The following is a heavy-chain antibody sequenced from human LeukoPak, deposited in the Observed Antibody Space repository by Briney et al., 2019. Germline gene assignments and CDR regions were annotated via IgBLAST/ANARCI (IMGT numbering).Heavy chain of an antibody. CDR1: EFTFTNAW. V-gene: IGHV3-15*01. CDR3: TTEQQLVLVRFDP. Sequence: GGSLRLSCAASEFTFTNAWMSWVRQAPGKGLEWVGRIKSKADGGATVYAAPVKGRFTISRDDSKNTLYLRMSSLKTEDSAVYYCTTEQQLVLVRFDPWGQGTLVTVSS. J-gene: IGHJ5*02. CDR2: IKSKADGGAT. D-gene: IGHD6-13*01.